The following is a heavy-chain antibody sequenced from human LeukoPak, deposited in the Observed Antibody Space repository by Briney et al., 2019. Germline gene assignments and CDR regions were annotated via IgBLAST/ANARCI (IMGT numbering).Heavy chain of an antibody. Sequence: PGGSLRLSCAAPGFTFGDYQMSWIRQAPGKGLEWVSYISGGGSSIYYADSVKGRFTISRDNAKNSLYLQMNSLRADDTAVYYCASSIAARPWNYWGQGTLVTASS. V-gene: IGHV3-11*04. CDR2: ISGGGSSI. CDR3: ASSIAARPWNY. D-gene: IGHD6-6*01. J-gene: IGHJ4*02. CDR1: GFTFGDYQ.